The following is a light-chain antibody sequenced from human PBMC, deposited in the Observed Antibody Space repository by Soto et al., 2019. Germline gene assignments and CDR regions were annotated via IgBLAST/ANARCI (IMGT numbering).Light chain of an antibody. Sequence: QAVVTQPPSASGTPRQRVTISCSGSSSNIGSNYVYWYQQLPGMAPKLLIYRNNQRPSGVPDRFSGSKSGTSASLAISGLRSEDEAAYYCAAWDDSLSGAVFGGGTQLTVL. CDR1: SSNIGSNY. V-gene: IGLV1-47*01. CDR2: RNN. J-gene: IGLJ7*01. CDR3: AAWDDSLSGAV.